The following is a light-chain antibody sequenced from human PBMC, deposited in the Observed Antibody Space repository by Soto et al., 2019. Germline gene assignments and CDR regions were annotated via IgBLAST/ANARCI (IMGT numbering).Light chain of an antibody. J-gene: IGLJ2*01. CDR1: SSNIGAGYE. CDR3: QSYDSSRSGVV. Sequence: QSVLTQPPSVSGAPGQRVTISCTGSSSNIGAGYEVHWYQQLPGTAPKLLIYGNIYRPSGVPDRFSGSKSGTSVSLAITGLQAEDEAAYHCQSYDSSRSGVVFGGGTKLNVL. CDR2: GNI. V-gene: IGLV1-40*01.